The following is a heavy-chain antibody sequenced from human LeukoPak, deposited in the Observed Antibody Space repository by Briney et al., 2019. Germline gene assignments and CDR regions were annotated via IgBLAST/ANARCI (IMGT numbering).Heavy chain of an antibody. D-gene: IGHD3-22*01. CDR3: AQDPAGVVIN. CDR2: ISGSGRST. CDR1: GFTFSSHA. J-gene: IGHJ4*02. Sequence: GGSLRLSCQASGFTFSSHAMTWVRQAPGKGPEWVSTISGSGRSTYFADSVKGRFAISRDNSKNTLSLQMNSLRAEDTAFYFCAQDPAGVVINWGQGTLVTVSS. V-gene: IGHV3-23*01.